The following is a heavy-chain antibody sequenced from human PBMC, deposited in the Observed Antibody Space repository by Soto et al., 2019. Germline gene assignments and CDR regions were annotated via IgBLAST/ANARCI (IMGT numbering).Heavy chain of an antibody. CDR2: IYWSGDE. J-gene: IGHJ3*01. V-gene: IGHV2-5*01. D-gene: IGHD6-6*01. Sequence: QMTLKESGPTLVKPTQTLTLTCSFSGFSLSTSGVGVGWVRQPPGKALEWLALIYWSGDEHYRASLKSRLTITKATSKNQVVLIMTNMEPVDTATYYCARGLATLPVFAFDVWGQGTTVTVSS. CDR3: ARGLATLPVFAFDV. CDR1: GFSLSTSGVG.